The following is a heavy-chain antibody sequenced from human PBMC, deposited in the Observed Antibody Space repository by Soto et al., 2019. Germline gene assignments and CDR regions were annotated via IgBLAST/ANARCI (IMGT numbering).Heavy chain of an antibody. Sequence: PSETLSLTCDVSGASINWGSNSWAWIRQPPGKGLEWIGNIYYSGSTFYNPSLKSRVTISVDTSKNQFSVKLTSVTATDTAVYYCARHSFIGGSGWGGDYWGPGTLVTVSS. CDR1: GASINWGSNS. CDR3: ARHSFIGGSGWGGDY. J-gene: IGHJ4*02. V-gene: IGHV4-39*01. CDR2: IYYSGST. D-gene: IGHD6-19*01.